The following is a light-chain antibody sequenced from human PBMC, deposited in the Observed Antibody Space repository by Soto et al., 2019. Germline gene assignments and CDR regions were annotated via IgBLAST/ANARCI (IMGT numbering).Light chain of an antibody. J-gene: IGKJ4*01. Sequence: EIVLTQSPATLSVSPGERATLSCRASQSVSSNLAWNQQKPGQAPRLLIYGASTRATGIPARFSGSGSGTEFTLTISSLQSEHFAVYYCQQYNNWPPLTFGGGTKVEIK. V-gene: IGKV3-15*01. CDR3: QQYNNWPPLT. CDR1: QSVSSN. CDR2: GAS.